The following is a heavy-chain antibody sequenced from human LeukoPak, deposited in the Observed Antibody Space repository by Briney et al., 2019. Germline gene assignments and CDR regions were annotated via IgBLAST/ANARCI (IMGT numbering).Heavy chain of an antibody. Sequence: SETLSLTCAVYGGSFSGYYWSWIRQPPGRGLEWIGEINHSGSTNYNPSLKSRVTISVDTSKNQFSLKLSSVTAADTAVYYCACYSNIAVVDELPAAIGGNWFDPWGQGTLVTVSS. CDR2: INHSGST. CDR1: GGSFSGYY. J-gene: IGHJ5*02. V-gene: IGHV4-34*01. CDR3: ACYSNIAVVDELPAAIGGNWFDP. D-gene: IGHD2-2*02.